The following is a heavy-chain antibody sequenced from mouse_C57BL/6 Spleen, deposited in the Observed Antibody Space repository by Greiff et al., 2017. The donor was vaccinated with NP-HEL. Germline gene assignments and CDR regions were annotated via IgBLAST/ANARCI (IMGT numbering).Heavy chain of an antibody. Sequence: EVKLMESGGGLVKPGGSLKLSCAASGFTFSDYGMHWVRQAPEKGLEWVAYISSGSSTIYYADTVKGRVTISRDNAKNTLFLQMTSLRSEDTAMYYCADGNLDYWGQGTTLTVSS. CDR1: GFTFSDYG. CDR2: ISSGSSTI. V-gene: IGHV5-17*01. D-gene: IGHD2-1*01. J-gene: IGHJ2*01. CDR3: ADGNLDY.